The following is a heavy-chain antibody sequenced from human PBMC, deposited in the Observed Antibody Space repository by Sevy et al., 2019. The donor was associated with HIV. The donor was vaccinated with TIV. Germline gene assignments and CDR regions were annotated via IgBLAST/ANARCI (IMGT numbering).Heavy chain of an antibody. CDR3: ARGGGYYISGSL. J-gene: IGHJ4*01. Sequence: SETLSLTCTVSGGSISNSYWSWIRQPPGKGLEWIGYIYYSGSTNYNPPLKSRVTMSIDTSKNQFSLNLSSVTAADTAVYYCARGGGYYISGSLWGHGTLVTVSS. CDR2: IYYSGST. CDR1: GGSISNSY. D-gene: IGHD3-10*01. V-gene: IGHV4-59*01.